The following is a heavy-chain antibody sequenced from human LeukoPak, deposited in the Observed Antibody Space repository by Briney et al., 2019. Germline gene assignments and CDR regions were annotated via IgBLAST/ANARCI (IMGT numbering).Heavy chain of an antibody. V-gene: IGHV3-7*01. CDR3: ARIQTSIDYYGMDV. J-gene: IGHJ6*02. CDR1: GFTFSSYW. D-gene: IGHD3-3*02. CDR2: IKQDGSEK. Sequence: GGSLRLSCAASGFTFSSYWMSWVRQAPGKGLEWVANIKQDGSEKYYVDSVKGRFTISRDNAKNSLYLQMNSLRAEDAAVYYCARIQTSIDYYGMDVWGQGTTVTVSS.